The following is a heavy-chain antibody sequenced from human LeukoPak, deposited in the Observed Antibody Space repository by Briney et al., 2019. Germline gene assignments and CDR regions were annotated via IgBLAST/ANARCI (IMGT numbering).Heavy chain of an antibody. CDR2: INPNSGGT. J-gene: IGHJ3*02. Sequence: ASVKVSCKASGYTFTGYYMHWVRQAPGQGGERMGWINPNSGGTNYAQKFQGRVTMTRDTSISTAYMELSRLRSDDTAVYYCARKWGVGGIQLWDAFDIWGQGTMVTVSS. CDR1: GYTFTGYY. D-gene: IGHD5-18*01. V-gene: IGHV1-2*02. CDR3: ARKWGVGGIQLWDAFDI.